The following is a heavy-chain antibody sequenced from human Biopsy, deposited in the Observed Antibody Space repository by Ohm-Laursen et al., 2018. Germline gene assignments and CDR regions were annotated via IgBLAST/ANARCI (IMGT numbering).Heavy chain of an antibody. D-gene: IGHD3-22*01. CDR3: AKVADYYNDSGFDDY. V-gene: IGHV3-NL1*01. CDR2: INNDGGRT. J-gene: IGHJ4*02. CDR1: GFSFSSYG. Sequence: GSLRLSCAASGFSFSSYGMHWVRQAPGKGLEWVSGINNDGGRTDYADSVKGRFTISRDNSKNTLYLQMNSLRAEDTAIYYCAKVADYYNDSGFDDYWGQGTLVTVSS.